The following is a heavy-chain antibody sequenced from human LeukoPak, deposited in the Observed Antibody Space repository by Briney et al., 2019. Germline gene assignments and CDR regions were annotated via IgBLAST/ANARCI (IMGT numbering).Heavy chain of an antibody. CDR3: AKDPRDHSYGWYWRYFDY. CDR1: GFTFSNYW. J-gene: IGHJ4*02. Sequence: QAGGSLRLSCAASGFTFSNYWMSWVRQAPGKGLEWVAIIKQDGSDKHYVDSVKGRFTISRDNSKNTLYLQMNSLRPEDTAVYYCAKDPRDHSYGWYWRYFDYWGQGTLVTVSS. D-gene: IGHD5-18*01. CDR2: IKQDGSDK. V-gene: IGHV3-7*01.